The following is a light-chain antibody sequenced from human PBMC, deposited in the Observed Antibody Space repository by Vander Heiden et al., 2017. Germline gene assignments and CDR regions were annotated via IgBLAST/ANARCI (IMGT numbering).Light chain of an antibody. V-gene: IGKV1-5*01. CDR1: QSISSW. J-gene: IGKJ2*01. CDR2: DAS. Sequence: DIQMTQSPSTLSASVGDRVTITCRASQSISSWLAWYQQKPGKAPKLLIYDASSLESGFPSRFSGSGSGTEFTLTISSLQPDDFATYYCQQDNSYPYTFGQGTKLEIK. CDR3: QQDNSYPYT.